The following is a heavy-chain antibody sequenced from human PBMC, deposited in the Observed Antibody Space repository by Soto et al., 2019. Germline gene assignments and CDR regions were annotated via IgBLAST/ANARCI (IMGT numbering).Heavy chain of an antibody. Sequence: GASVKVSCKASGYTFTSYYMHWVRQAPGQGLEWMGIINPSGGSTSYAQKFQGRATMTRDTSTSTVYMELSSLRSEDTAVYYCARTLAAAGYRPFGFDYWGQGTLVTVSS. D-gene: IGHD6-13*01. CDR1: GYTFTSYY. CDR3: ARTLAAAGYRPFGFDY. V-gene: IGHV1-46*01. J-gene: IGHJ4*02. CDR2: INPSGGST.